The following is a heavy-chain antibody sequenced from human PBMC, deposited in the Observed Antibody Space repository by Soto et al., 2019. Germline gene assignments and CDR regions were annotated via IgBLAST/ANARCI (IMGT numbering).Heavy chain of an antibody. Sequence: PGGSLRLSCAASGFTFSSYAMSWVRQAPGKWLEWVSAISGSGGSTYYADSVKGRFTISRDNSKNTLYLQMNSLRAEDTAVYYCAKDWGYCSSTSCYWGGMDVWGQGTTVTVSS. V-gene: IGHV3-23*01. CDR3: AKDWGYCSSTSCYWGGMDV. D-gene: IGHD2-2*01. J-gene: IGHJ6*02. CDR2: ISGSGGST. CDR1: GFTFSSYA.